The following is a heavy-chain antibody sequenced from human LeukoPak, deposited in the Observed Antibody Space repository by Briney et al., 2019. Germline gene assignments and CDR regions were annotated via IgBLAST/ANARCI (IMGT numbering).Heavy chain of an antibody. V-gene: IGHV3-11*01. CDR2: ISSSGSNI. CDR1: GFTFSDYY. CDR3: ARALIGDLDAFDI. J-gene: IGHJ3*02. Sequence: GGSLRLSCAASGFTFSDYYMSWIRQAPGKGLEWVSYISSSGSNIYYADSVKGRFTISRDNAKNSLYLQMNSLRAEDTAVYYCARALIGDLDAFDIWGQGTMVTVSS. D-gene: IGHD4-17*01.